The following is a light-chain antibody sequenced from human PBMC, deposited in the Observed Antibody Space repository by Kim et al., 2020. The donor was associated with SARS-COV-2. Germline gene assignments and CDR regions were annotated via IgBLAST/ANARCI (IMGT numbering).Light chain of an antibody. CDR2: AAS. V-gene: IGKV1-39*01. Sequence: DIQMTQSPSSLSASVGDRVTITCRTTQSISSHLNWYQQKPGRAPKLLISAASTSQGGVPSRFSGSASETDFTLTISSLQPEDFATYFCQQSYITPFTFGPGTKVDIK. CDR3: QQSYITPFT. CDR1: QSISSH. J-gene: IGKJ3*01.